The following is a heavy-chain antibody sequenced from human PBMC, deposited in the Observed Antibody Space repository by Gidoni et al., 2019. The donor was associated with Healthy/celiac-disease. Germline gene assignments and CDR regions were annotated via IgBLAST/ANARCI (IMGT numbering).Heavy chain of an antibody. J-gene: IGHJ6*02. Sequence: QVQLQQWGAGLLKPSETLSLTCAVYGGSFSGYYWSWIRQPPGKGLEWIGEINHSGSTNYNPSLKSRVTISVDTSKNQCSLKLSSVTAADTAVYYCARVVVAAYYYGMDVWGQGTTVTVSS. CDR2: INHSGST. V-gene: IGHV4-34*01. D-gene: IGHD2-15*01. CDR1: GGSFSGYY. CDR3: ARVVVAAYYYGMDV.